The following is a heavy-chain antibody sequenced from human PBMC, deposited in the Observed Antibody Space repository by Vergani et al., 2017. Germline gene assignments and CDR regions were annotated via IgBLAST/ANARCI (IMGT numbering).Heavy chain of an antibody. CDR1: GYTFTSYY. J-gene: IGHJ4*02. CDR2: INPSGGST. D-gene: IGHD3-3*01. Sequence: QVQLVQSGAEVKKPGASVKVSCKASGYTFTSYYMHWVRQAPGQGLEWMGIINPSGGSTSYAQKFQGRVTMTRDTSTSTVYMELSSLRSEDTAVYYCARGGNYDFWSGYYTGGFDYWGQGTLVTVSS. CDR3: ARGGNYDFWSGYYTGGFDY. V-gene: IGHV1-46*01.